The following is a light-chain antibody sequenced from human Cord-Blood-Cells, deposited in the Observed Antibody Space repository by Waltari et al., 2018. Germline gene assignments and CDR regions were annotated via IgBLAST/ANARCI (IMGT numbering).Light chain of an antibody. CDR3: CSYAGSSTLV. CDR2: EGS. J-gene: IGLJ3*02. CDR1: SSDVGSYHL. V-gene: IGLV2-23*01. Sequence: QSALTQPASVSGSPGQSITISCTGTSSDVGSYHLVSWYQHHPGKAPKLMIYEGSKRPSVVSKRFSSTNSGNTAALTISWLHAEDDADYYCCSYAGSSTLVFRGGTKLTVL.